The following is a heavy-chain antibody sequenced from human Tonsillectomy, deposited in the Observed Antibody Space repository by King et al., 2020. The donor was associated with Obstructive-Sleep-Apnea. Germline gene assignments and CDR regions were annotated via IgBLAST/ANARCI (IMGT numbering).Heavy chain of an antibody. CDR3: ARSGYYDSSGYHDFDY. CDR1: GGSISSGGYY. D-gene: IGHD3-22*01. Sequence: VQLQESGPGLVKPSQTLSLTCTVSGGSISSGGYYWSWIRQHPGKGLEWIGYIYYSGSTYYNPSLKSRVTISVDTSKNQFSLKLSSVTAADTAVYYCARSGYYDSSGYHDFDYWGQGTLVTVSS. CDR2: IYYSGST. J-gene: IGHJ4*02. V-gene: IGHV4-31*03.